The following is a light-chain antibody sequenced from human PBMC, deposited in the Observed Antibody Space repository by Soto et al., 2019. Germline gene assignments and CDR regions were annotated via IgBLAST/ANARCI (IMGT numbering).Light chain of an antibody. CDR3: QQSYSRVT. CDR1: QSISRR. V-gene: IGKV1-39*01. CDR2: AAS. J-gene: IGKJ1*01. Sequence: DIQMTQSPSSLSASVGDSVTITCRASQSISRRLSWYQQTPGKAPKLLIYAASRLQSGVPSRFSGSASGTEFTLTISGLQPESFAIYYCQQSYSRVTFGQGTKVE.